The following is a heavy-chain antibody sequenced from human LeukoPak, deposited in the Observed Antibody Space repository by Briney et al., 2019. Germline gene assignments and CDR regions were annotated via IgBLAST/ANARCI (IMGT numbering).Heavy chain of an antibody. CDR2: ISSSGSTI. CDR1: GFTFSSYE. CDR3: ARDPIEYYFDY. V-gene: IGHV3-48*03. J-gene: IGHJ4*02. Sequence: PGGSLRLSCAASGFTFSSYEMNWVRQAPGKGLEWVSYISSSGSTIYYADSVKGRFTISRDNAKNSLYLQMNSLRAEDTAVYYCARDPIEYYFDYWGQGTLVTVSS.